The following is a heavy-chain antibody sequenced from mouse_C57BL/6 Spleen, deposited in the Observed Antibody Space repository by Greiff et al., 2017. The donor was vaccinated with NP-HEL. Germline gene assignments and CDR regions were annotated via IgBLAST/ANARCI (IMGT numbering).Heavy chain of an antibody. CDR3: ARFDYEIDY. V-gene: IGHV1-19*01. J-gene: IGHJ2*01. CDR1: GYTFTDYY. Sequence: EVQLQQSGPVLVKPGASVKMSCKASGYTFTDYYMNWVKQSHGKSLEWIGVINPYNGGTSYNQKFKGKATLTVDKSSSTAYMELNSLTSEDSAVYYCARFDYEIDYWGQGTTLTVSS. CDR2: INPYNGGT. D-gene: IGHD2-4*01.